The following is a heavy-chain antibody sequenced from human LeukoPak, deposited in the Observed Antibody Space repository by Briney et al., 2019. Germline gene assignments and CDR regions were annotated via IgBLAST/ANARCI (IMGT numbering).Heavy chain of an antibody. D-gene: IGHD1-26*01. CDR1: GFTFSSYA. CDR3: AKDYSGNYYKGFDY. J-gene: IGHJ4*02. V-gene: IGHV3-30-3*01. Sequence: GGSLRLSCAASGFTFSSYAMHWVRQAPGKGLEWVAVISYDGSNKYYADSVKGRFTISRDNSKNTLSLQMNSLRPEDTAVYYCAKDYSGNYYKGFDYWGQGTLVTVSS. CDR2: ISYDGSNK.